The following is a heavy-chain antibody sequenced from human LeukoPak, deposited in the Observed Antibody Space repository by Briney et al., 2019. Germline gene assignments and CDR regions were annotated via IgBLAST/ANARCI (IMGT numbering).Heavy chain of an antibody. D-gene: IGHD6-19*01. Sequence: GGSLRLSCAASGFTFSNAWMSWVRQAPGKGLEWVGRIKSKTDGGTTDYVAPVKGRFSISRDDAKNTLYLQMSSLKTEDTAVYYCTKATPDSTGWIDYWGQGNLVTVSS. CDR3: TKATPDSTGWIDY. CDR1: GFTFSNAW. CDR2: IKSKTDGGTT. J-gene: IGHJ4*02. V-gene: IGHV3-15*01.